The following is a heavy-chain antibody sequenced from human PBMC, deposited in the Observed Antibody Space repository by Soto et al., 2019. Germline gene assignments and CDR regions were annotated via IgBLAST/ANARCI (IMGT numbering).Heavy chain of an antibody. V-gene: IGHV4-34*01. CDR2: INHSGST. J-gene: IGHJ4*02. CDR3: AREGHCSSTGCPGDY. D-gene: IGHD2-2*01. CDR1: GGSFSGYY. Sequence: QVQLQQWGAGLLKPSETLSLTCAVYGGSFSGYYWSWIRQPPGKGLEWIGEINHSGSTNYNRSLKGRVTIAVDTSKNQFSLNLSSVTAADPALYYCAREGHCSSTGCPGDYWGQGTLVTVSS.